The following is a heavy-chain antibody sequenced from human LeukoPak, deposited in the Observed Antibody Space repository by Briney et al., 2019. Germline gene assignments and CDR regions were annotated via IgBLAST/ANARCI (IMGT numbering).Heavy chain of an antibody. CDR1: GGSISSYY. D-gene: IGHD6-19*01. Sequence: PSGTLSLTCIVSGGSISSYYWSWIRQPAGKGLEWIGQIRTSGSTNYNPSLKSRVAMSVDTSKNQFSLELSSVTAADTAVYYCAGRAQTTGWSFDYWGQGALVTVSS. V-gene: IGHV4-4*07. CDR2: IRTSGST. J-gene: IGHJ4*02. CDR3: AGRAQTTGWSFDY.